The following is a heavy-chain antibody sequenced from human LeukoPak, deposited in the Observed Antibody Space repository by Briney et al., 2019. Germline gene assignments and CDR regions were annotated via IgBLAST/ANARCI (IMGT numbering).Heavy chain of an antibody. Sequence: PSETLSLTCTVSGASISSYYWSWIRQPPGKGLEWIGDIYYSGSIKYNPSLKSRVTISVDTSKNQFSLKLSSVTAADTAVYYCARAAGYSSGYFDYWGQGTLVTVSS. J-gene: IGHJ4*02. D-gene: IGHD6-19*01. CDR1: GASISSYY. V-gene: IGHV4-59*01. CDR2: IYYSGSI. CDR3: ARAAGYSSGYFDY.